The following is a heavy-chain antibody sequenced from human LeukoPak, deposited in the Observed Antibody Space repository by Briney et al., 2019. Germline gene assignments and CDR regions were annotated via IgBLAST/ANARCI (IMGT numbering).Heavy chain of an antibody. CDR2: IRFDGSTT. Sequence: GGSPRLSCAASGFTFSSYGIHWVRQAPGKGLEWVAFIRFDGSTTYYAESVKGRFTVSRDNSKFTAYLQVNSLRAEDTAVYYCSKESNYDSSGYFNWGQGTLVTVS. V-gene: IGHV3-30*02. CDR3: SKESNYDSSGYFN. CDR1: GFTFSSYG. D-gene: IGHD3-22*01. J-gene: IGHJ4*02.